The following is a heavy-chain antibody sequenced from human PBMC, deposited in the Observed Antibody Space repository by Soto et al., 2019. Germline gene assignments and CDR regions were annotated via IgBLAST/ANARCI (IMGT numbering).Heavy chain of an antibody. V-gene: IGHV4-30-2*01. CDR1: GGSISRGVYS. CDR2: IYHSGST. CDR3: ARGRYCSGGSCYSDFDY. J-gene: IGHJ4*02. D-gene: IGHD2-15*01. Sequence: SETLSLTCAVSGGSISRGVYSCIWIRQPPGKGLEWIGYIYHSGSTYYNPSLKSRVTISVDRSKNQFSLKLSSVTAADTAVYYCARGRYCSGGSCYSDFDYWGQGTLVTVSS.